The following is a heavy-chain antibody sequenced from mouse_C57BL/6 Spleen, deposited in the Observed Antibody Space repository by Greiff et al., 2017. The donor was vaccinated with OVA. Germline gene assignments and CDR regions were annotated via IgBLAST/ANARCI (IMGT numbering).Heavy chain of an antibody. CDR2: ISHGGGST. CDR1: GFTFSDYY. J-gene: IGHJ3*01. CDR3: ARQYDYDVAWFAY. Sequence: EVQGVESGGGLVQPGGSLKLSCAASGFTFSDYYMYWVRQTPEKRLEWVAYISHGGGSTYYPDTVKGRFTISRDNAKNTLYLQMSRLKSEDTAMYYCARQYDYDVAWFAYWGQGTLVTVSA. D-gene: IGHD2-4*01. V-gene: IGHV5-12*01.